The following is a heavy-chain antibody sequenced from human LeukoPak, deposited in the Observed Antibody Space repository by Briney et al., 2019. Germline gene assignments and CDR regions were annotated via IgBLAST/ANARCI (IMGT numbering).Heavy chain of an antibody. V-gene: IGHV4-4*07. Sequence: PSETLSLTCTVSGGSISSYYWSWIRQPAGKGLEWIGRICTSGSTNYNPSLKSRVTISVDKSKNQFSLKLSSVTAADTAVYYCARSGGLYWFDPWGQGTLVTVSS. D-gene: IGHD1-26*01. CDR2: ICTSGST. CDR3: ARSGGLYWFDP. CDR1: GGSISSYY. J-gene: IGHJ5*02.